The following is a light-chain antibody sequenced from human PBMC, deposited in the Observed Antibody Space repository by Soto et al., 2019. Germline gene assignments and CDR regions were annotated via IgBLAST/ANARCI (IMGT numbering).Light chain of an antibody. J-gene: IGLJ1*01. CDR3: SSYTSTNTQV. V-gene: IGLV2-14*01. Sequence: QSVLTQPASVSGSPGQSITISGTGTSSDVGAYKYVSWYQQHPGKAPKLMIYEVSNRPSGVSNRFSGSKSGNTASVTISGLQAEDEADYYCSSYTSTNTQVFGTGTKVTVL. CDR2: EVS. CDR1: SSDVGAYKY.